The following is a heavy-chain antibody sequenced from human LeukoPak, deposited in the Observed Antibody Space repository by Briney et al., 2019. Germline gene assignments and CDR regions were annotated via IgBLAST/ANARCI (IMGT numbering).Heavy chain of an antibody. CDR1: GGSFSDSY. CDR3: ARGRKVSGVRRINWARHENYFFYYIDV. V-gene: IGHV4-34*01. Sequence: SETLSLTCAVYGGSFSDSYWTWIRQRPGKSLEWIGEIHHSGTTNFNPSLQSRVSISVDTAKNQFFLRVASMTAADTALYYCARGRKVSGVRRINWARHENYFFYYIDVWGKGTSVSVSS. J-gene: IGHJ6*03. CDR2: IHHSGTT. D-gene: IGHD1-14*01.